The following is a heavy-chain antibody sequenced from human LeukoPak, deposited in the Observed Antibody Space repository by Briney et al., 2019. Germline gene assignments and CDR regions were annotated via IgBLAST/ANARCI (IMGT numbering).Heavy chain of an antibody. V-gene: IGHV1-8*01. J-gene: IGHJ4*02. CDR3: ARDFFHGHCSGLSCFLLDY. CDR2: MNPSGGNT. Sequence: ASVKVSRKASGYTFTSFDINWVRQATGQGLEWMGWMNPSGGNTGYAQKFQGRVTMTRDTSIHTAYMELSSLRSEDTAVYYCARDFFHGHCSGLSCFLLDYWGQGSLVTVSS. CDR1: GYTFTSFD. D-gene: IGHD2-15*01.